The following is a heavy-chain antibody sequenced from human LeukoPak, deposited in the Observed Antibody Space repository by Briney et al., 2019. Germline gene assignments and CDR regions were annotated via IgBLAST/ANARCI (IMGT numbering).Heavy chain of an antibody. CDR1: GFTFSSYG. CDR2: IRYDGSNK. J-gene: IGHJ4*02. Sequence: QSGGSLRLSCAASGFTFSSYGMHWVRQAPGKGLEWVAFIRYDGSNKYYADSVKGRFTISRDNSKNTLYLQMNSLRAEDTAVYYCAKDRFYYGSSTKGYWGQGTLVTVSS. V-gene: IGHV3-30*02. CDR3: AKDRFYYGSSTKGY. D-gene: IGHD3-10*01.